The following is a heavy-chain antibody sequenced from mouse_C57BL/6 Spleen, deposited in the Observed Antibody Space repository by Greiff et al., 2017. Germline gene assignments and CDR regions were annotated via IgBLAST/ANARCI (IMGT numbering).Heavy chain of an antibody. Sequence: VQLQQPGAELVMPGASVKLSCKASGYTFTSYWMHWVKQRPGQGLEWIGEIDPSDSYTNYNQKFKGKSTLTVDKSSSTAYMQLSSLTSEDSAVXCCARNYYVSSYGYFDVWGTGTTVTVSS. CDR3: ARNYYVSSYGYFDV. CDR1: GYTFTSYW. D-gene: IGHD1-1*01. J-gene: IGHJ1*03. CDR2: IDPSDSYT. V-gene: IGHV1-69*01.